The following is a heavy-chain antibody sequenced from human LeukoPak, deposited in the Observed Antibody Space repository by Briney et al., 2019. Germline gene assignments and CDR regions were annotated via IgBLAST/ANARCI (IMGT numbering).Heavy chain of an antibody. CDR1: GFTFSSYA. D-gene: IGHD6-19*01. V-gene: IGHV3-30-3*01. J-gene: IGHJ4*02. Sequence: PGGSLRLSCAASGFTFSSYAMHWVRQAPGKGLEWVAVISYDGSNKYYADSVKGRFTISRDISKNTLYLQMNSLRAEDTAVYYCARDGQSEQWLGPMNPRDDYWGQGTLVTVSS. CDR3: ARDGQSEQWLGPMNPRDDY. CDR2: ISYDGSNK.